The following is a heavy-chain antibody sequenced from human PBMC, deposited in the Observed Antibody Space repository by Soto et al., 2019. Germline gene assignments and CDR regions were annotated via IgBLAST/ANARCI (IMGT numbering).Heavy chain of an antibody. V-gene: IGHV1-69*06. CDR3: ARRHGLAGYYFDY. CDR2: IIPIFGTA. J-gene: IGHJ4*02. CDR1: GGTFSSYA. D-gene: IGHD2-15*01. Sequence: SVNVSFKAAGGTFSSYAISWVRQAPGQWLELMGGIIPIFGTASYAQKFQGRVTITADKSTSTAYMELSSLRSEDTAVYYCARRHGLAGYYFDYWGEGTLVNVSS.